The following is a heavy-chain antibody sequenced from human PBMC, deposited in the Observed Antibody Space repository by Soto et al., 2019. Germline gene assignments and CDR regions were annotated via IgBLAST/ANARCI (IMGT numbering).Heavy chain of an antibody. J-gene: IGHJ4*02. CDR2: MTSDGRTI. CDR1: GFSFGDYW. Sequence: GGSLRLSCAASGFSFGDYWMHWVRRAPGKGPEWVSRMTSDGRTIQYADSVKGRFTVSRDNAKNTMYLQMHSLRAEDTAVYYCARAEVDYWGPGTLVTVSS. V-gene: IGHV3-74*03. CDR3: ARAEVDY.